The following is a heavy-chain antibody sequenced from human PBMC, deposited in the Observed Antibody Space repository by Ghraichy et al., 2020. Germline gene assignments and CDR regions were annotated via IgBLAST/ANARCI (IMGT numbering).Heavy chain of an antibody. CDR1: GYSISSGYY. CDR2: IYHSGST. CDR3: ARDRIAAAGDDY. J-gene: IGHJ4*02. V-gene: IGHV4-38-2*02. D-gene: IGHD6-13*01. Sequence: SETLSLTCTVSGYSISSGYYWGWIRQPPGKGLEWIGSIYHSGSTYYNPSLKSRVTISVDTSKNQFSLKLSSVTAADTAVYYCARDRIAAAGDDYWGQGTLVTVSS.